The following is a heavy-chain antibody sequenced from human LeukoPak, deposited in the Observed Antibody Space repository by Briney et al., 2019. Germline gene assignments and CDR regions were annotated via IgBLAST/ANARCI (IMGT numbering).Heavy chain of an antibody. V-gene: IGHV3-30-3*01. J-gene: IGHJ3*02. CDR2: LSQDGSNQ. CDR1: GFTFNTYV. Sequence: GGSLRLSCAASGFTFNTYVRHWVRQAPGKGLEWVAGLSQDGSNQYYADSVKGRFTISRDNSKNTLYVQMNSLTIDDTAVYFCAREANAFDIWGQGTMVTVSS. CDR3: AREANAFDI.